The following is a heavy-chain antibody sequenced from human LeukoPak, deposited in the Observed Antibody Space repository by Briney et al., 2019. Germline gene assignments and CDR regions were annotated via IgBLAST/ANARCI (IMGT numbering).Heavy chain of an antibody. CDR3: ARARSGSGWYWFDP. CDR1: GGSISSSSNYY. J-gene: IGHJ5*02. Sequence: PSETLSLTCSVSGGSISSSSNYYWGWIRQPLGKGLEWIGSIYYSGSTYYNTSLKSRVTISVDTSKNQFSLKLSSVTAADTAVYYCARARSGSGWYWFDPWGQGTLVIVSS. V-gene: IGHV4-39*07. CDR2: IYYSGST. D-gene: IGHD6-19*01.